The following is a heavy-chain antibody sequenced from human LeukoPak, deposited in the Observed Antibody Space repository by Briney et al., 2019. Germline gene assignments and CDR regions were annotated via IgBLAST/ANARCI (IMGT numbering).Heavy chain of an antibody. CDR3: ARGLIRQSAFDI. J-gene: IGHJ3*02. CDR1: GGSISSYY. CDR2: IYYSGST. V-gene: IGHV4-59*01. Sequence: PETLSLTCTVSGGSISSYYRSWIRQPPAKGLGWIAYIYYSGSTTYNPSLKTRVTISIDTSKNRSSLKLNSVTAADASVYYCARGLIRQSAFDIWGQGTMVTVSS. D-gene: IGHD2-8*01.